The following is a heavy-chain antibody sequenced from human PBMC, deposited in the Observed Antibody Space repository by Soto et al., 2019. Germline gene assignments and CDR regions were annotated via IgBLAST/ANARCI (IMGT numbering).Heavy chain of an antibody. CDR3: ARSPIDFWSGRHDY. J-gene: IGHJ4*01. V-gene: IGHV1-3*01. CDR1: GYTFTSYA. CDR2: INAGNGNT. Sequence: ASVKVSCKAAGYTFTSYAMHWVRQAPGQRLEWMGWINAGNGNTKYAQKLQGRVTMTTDTSTSTAYMELRSLRSDDTAVYYCARSPIDFWSGRHDYWG. D-gene: IGHD3-3*01.